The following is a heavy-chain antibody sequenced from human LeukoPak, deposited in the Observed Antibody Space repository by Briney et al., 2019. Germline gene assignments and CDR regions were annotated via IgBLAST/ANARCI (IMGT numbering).Heavy chain of an antibody. J-gene: IGHJ4*02. CDR1: GFTYSSYW. CDR3: ARSRYTGSHFDY. V-gene: IGHV3-74*01. CDR2: INSDGSSL. Sequence: GGSLGLPCAASGFTYSSYWVQWVRHAPGKGLVWISRINSDGSSLSYADSVKGRFTISRDNAKNMVYLQMNSLRAEDTAVYYCARSRYTGSHFDYWGQGTLVTVSS. D-gene: IGHD1-26*01.